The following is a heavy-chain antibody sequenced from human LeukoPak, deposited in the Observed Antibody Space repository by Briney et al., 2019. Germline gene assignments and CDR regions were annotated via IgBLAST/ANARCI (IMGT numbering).Heavy chain of an antibody. CDR1: GFTFSSYG. Sequence: PGRSLRLSCAASGFTFSSYGMHRVRQAPGKGLEWVAVISYDGSNKYYADSVKGRFTISRDNSKNTLYLQMNSLRAEDTAVYYCAKDYGGNWYYFDYWGQGTLVTVSS. V-gene: IGHV3-30*18. CDR3: AKDYGGNWYYFDY. CDR2: ISYDGSNK. D-gene: IGHD4-23*01. J-gene: IGHJ4*02.